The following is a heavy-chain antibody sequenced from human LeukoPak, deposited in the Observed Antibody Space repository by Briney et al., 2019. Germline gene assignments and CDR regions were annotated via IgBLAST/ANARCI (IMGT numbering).Heavy chain of an antibody. D-gene: IGHD5-18*01. CDR2: ISYDGSNK. V-gene: IGHV3-30-3*01. CDR1: GFTFSSYA. Sequence: GGSLRLSCAASGFTFSSYAMHWVRQAPGKGLEWVAVISYDGSNKYYADSVKGRFTISRDNPKNTLYLQMNSLRAEDTAVYYCARSVDTAMEMEPGAFDIWGQGTMVTVSS. J-gene: IGHJ3*02. CDR3: ARSVDTAMEMEPGAFDI.